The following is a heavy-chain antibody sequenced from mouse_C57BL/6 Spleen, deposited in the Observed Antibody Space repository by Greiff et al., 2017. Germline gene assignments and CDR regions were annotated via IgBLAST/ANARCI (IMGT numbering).Heavy chain of an antibody. Sequence: EVMLVESGGGLVKPGGSLKLSCAASGFTFSDYGMNWVRQAPEKGLEWVAYISSGSSTIYYAATVKGRFTISRDNAKNTLFLQMTSLRSEDTAMYYCASRDYYSNYYYAMDYWGQGTSVTVSS. CDR3: ASRDYYSNYYYAMDY. CDR2: ISSGSSTI. J-gene: IGHJ4*01. V-gene: IGHV5-17*01. CDR1: GFTFSDYG. D-gene: IGHD2-5*01.